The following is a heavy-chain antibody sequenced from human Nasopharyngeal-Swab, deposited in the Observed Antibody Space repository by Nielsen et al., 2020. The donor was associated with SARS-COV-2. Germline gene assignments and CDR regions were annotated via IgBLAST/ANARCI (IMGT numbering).Heavy chain of an antibody. D-gene: IGHD5-18*01. Sequence: SETLSLTCTVSGGSISYYYWTWIWQPPGKGLEGIGYIYYSGSIHYNPSLKSRVTISLDTSKNQFSLRLSSLTAADTAVYYCARGAEYSYGYYAFDIWGPGTMVTVSS. V-gene: IGHV4-59*13. CDR1: GGSISYYY. J-gene: IGHJ3*02. CDR2: IYYSGSI. CDR3: ARGAEYSYGYYAFDI.